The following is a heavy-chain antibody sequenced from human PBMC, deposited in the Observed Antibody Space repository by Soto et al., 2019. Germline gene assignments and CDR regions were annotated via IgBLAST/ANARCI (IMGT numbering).Heavy chain of an antibody. J-gene: IGHJ4*02. Sequence: ASVKVSFKASGFTFITYDFSWLRQAAGQGLEWMGWMNPNNGNAGFAQKFRGRINMTRNTSISTAYLELSSLRSDDSAVYFCARRKERSGPYYLDLWGQGTQVTV. CDR1: GFTFITYD. D-gene: IGHD6-25*01. CDR3: ARRKERSGPYYLDL. CDR2: MNPNNGNA. V-gene: IGHV1-8*01.